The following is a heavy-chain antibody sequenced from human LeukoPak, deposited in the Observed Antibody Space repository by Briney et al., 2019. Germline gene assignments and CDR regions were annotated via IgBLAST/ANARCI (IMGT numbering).Heavy chain of an antibody. CDR3: ARAQGSYYHYYMDV. D-gene: IGHD1-26*01. CDR1: GYTFIDYY. Sequence: ASVKVSCKASGYTFIDYYIHWVRQAPGQGLECMGWVKPSSGATNYAQKFQDRVKMTRDTSISTAYMELSSLRSEDTAVYYCARAQGSYYHYYMDVWGKGTTVTVSS. CDR2: VKPSSGAT. V-gene: IGHV1-2*02. J-gene: IGHJ6*03.